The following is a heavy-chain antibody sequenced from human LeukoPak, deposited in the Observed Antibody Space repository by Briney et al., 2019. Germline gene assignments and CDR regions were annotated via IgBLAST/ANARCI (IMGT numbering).Heavy chain of an antibody. V-gene: IGHV3-74*01. D-gene: IGHD3-10*01. CDR3: ARDRGSGSLTNYFDY. CDR1: GFTFSNYW. Sequence: GGSLRLSCAASGFTFSNYWMHWVRQAPGKGLVWVSRINSDGRSTSYADSVKGRFTISRDNAKNTLYLQMNSLRAEDTAVYYCARDRGSGSLTNYFDYWGQGTLVTVSS. CDR2: INSDGRST. J-gene: IGHJ4*02.